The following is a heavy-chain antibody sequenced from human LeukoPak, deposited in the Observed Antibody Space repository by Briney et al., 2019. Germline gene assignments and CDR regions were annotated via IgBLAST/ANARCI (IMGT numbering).Heavy chain of an antibody. D-gene: IGHD1-26*01. V-gene: IGHV4-30-4*07. CDR2: IYYSGST. CDR1: GGSISSGGYS. CDR3: ARDQFRWAY. J-gene: IGHJ4*02. Sequence: ASETLSLTCAVSGGSISSGGYSWSWIRQPPGKGLEWIGYIYYSGSTYYNPSLKSRVTISVDTSKNQFSLKLSSVTAADTAVYYCARDQFRWAYWGQGTLVTVSS.